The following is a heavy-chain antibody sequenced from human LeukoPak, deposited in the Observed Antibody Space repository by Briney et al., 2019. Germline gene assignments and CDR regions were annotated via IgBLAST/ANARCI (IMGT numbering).Heavy chain of an antibody. Sequence: TSETLSLTRTVSGGSISSYYWSWIRQPPAKGLEWIGYIHYSGSTNYNPSLKSRVTISVDTSKNQFSLKLTSVTAADTAVYYCARGNSGWDSHLAYWGQGTLVTVSS. D-gene: IGHD6-19*01. J-gene: IGHJ4*02. V-gene: IGHV4-59*01. CDR2: IHYSGST. CDR3: ARGNSGWDSHLAY. CDR1: GGSISSYY.